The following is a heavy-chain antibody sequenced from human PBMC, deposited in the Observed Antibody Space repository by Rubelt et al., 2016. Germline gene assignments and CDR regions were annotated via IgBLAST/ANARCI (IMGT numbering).Heavy chain of an antibody. D-gene: IGHD1-26*01. Sequence: VQLVESGGGVVQPGRSLRLSCAPSGFTFSSSALSWVRQAPGKGLEWVSGITGSGGSTYYGDSVKGRFHISRNNSKNTLYLQMNSLRAEDTAVYSCAKGVNSGSYNYFDSWGQGILVTVSS. CDR2: ITGSGGST. J-gene: IGHJ4*02. CDR1: GFTFSSSA. CDR3: AKGVNSGSYNYFDS. V-gene: IGHV3-23*04.